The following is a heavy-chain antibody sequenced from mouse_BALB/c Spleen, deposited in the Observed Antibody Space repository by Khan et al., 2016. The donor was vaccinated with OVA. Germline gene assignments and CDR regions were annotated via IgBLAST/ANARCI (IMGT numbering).Heavy chain of an antibody. CDR1: GYTFTNYG. J-gene: IGHJ1*01. CDR2: INTYTGEP. CDR3: ARMKPYWYFDV. Sequence: QIQLVQSGPELKKPGETVKISCKASGYTFTNYGMNWVKQAPGKGLKWMGWINTYTGEPTYDDDFKGRFAFSLETSASTASLQINNLTREDTATYFFARMKPYWYFDVWGAGTTVTVSS. V-gene: IGHV9-3-1*01.